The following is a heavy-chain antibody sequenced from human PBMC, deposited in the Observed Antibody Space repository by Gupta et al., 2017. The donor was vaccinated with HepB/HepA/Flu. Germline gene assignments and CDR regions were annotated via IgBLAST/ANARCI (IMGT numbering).Heavy chain of an antibody. J-gene: IGHJ6*03. Sequence: EVQLVESGGGLVKPGGSLRLSCAASGFTFSSYSMNWVRQAPGKGLEWVSSISSSSSYIYYADSVKGRFTISRDNAKNSLYLQMNSLRAEDTAVYYCARDSDTAMATYYYYMDVWGKGTTVTVSS. CDR1: GFTFSSYS. CDR2: ISSSSSYI. V-gene: IGHV3-21*01. CDR3: ARDSDTAMATYYYYMDV. D-gene: IGHD5-18*01.